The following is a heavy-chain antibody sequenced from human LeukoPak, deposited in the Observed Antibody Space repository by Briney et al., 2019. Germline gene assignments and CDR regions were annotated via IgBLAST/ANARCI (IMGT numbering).Heavy chain of an antibody. V-gene: IGHV3-33*01. CDR1: GFTFSSYG. CDR3: ARDQDYGDPAYYYYGMDV. Sequence: GGSLRLSCAASGFTFSSYGMHWVRQAPGKGLEWVAVIWYDGSNKYYADSVKGRFTISRDNSKNTLYLQMNSLRAEDTAVYYCARDQDYGDPAYYYYGMDVWGQGTTVTVSS. J-gene: IGHJ6*02. CDR2: IWYDGSNK. D-gene: IGHD4-17*01.